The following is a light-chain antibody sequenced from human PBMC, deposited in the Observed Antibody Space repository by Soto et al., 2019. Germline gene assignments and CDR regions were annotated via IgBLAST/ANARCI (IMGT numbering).Light chain of an antibody. CDR2: AAS. V-gene: IGKV1-39*01. CDR3: QQSYSTLSIT. J-gene: IGKJ5*01. CDR1: QSISNY. Sequence: DIQMTQSPSSLSASVRDRVTITCRASQSISNYLNWYQQKPGKAPKILIHAASSLESGVPSRFSGSGSGTDFTLTISSLQPEDFATYYCQQSYSTLSITFGQGTRLEIK.